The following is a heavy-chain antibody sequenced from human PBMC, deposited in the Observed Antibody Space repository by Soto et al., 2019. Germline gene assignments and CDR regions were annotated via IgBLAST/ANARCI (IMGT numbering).Heavy chain of an antibody. CDR1: EFTFSSYS. J-gene: IGHJ6*02. D-gene: IGHD3-3*01. CDR2: VNGGGDIT. Sequence: EVQLVESGGGLVQPGGSLRLSCAASEFTFSSYSMIWVRQAPGKGLEWVSGVNGGGDITYYAESVKGRFTISRDNSKNTLYLQMNSLRSDNTAVFYCVRGHFGVTMDVWGQGTTVTVSS. CDR3: VRGHFGVTMDV. V-gene: IGHV3-23*04.